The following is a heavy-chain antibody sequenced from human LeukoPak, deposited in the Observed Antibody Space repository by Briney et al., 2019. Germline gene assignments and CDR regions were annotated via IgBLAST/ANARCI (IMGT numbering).Heavy chain of an antibody. D-gene: IGHD3-22*01. V-gene: IGHV1-69*05. CDR1: GGTFSSYA. Sequence: GSSVKVSFKASGGTFSSYAISWVRQTPGQGLEWMGGIIPIFGTANYAQKFQGRVTITTDESTSTAYMELSSLRSEDTAVYYCATWGGTGYDSSGYYDYWGQGTLVTVSS. J-gene: IGHJ4*02. CDR3: ATWGGTGYDSSGYYDY. CDR2: IIPIFGTA.